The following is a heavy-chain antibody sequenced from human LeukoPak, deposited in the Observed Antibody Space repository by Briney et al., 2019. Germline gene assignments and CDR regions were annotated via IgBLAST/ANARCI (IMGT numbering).Heavy chain of an antibody. Sequence: PGGSLRLSCAASGFTFSSYSMNWVRQAPGKGLEWVSCISSSSSTIYYADSVKGRFTISRDNAKNSLYLQMNSLRAEDTAVYYCARDPLIPNCSSTSCYKYYFDYWGQGTLVTVSS. CDR1: GFTFSSYS. CDR2: ISSSSSTI. J-gene: IGHJ4*02. CDR3: ARDPLIPNCSSTSCYKYYFDY. D-gene: IGHD2-2*02. V-gene: IGHV3-48*01.